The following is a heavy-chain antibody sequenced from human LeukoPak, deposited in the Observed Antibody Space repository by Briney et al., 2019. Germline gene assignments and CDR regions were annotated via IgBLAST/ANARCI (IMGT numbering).Heavy chain of an antibody. D-gene: IGHD3-16*01. CDR1: GFTFSRYA. Sequence: PGGSLRLSCAASGFTFSRYAMHWVRQAPGKGLEWVALISYDDGSKKYYADSMRGRFTISRDNSKNTLYLQMNSLRNEDTAIYYCARVINDWVPSHYGMDVWGQGTTVTVSS. J-gene: IGHJ6*02. V-gene: IGHV3-30-3*01. CDR3: ARVINDWVPSHYGMDV. CDR2: ISYDDGSKK.